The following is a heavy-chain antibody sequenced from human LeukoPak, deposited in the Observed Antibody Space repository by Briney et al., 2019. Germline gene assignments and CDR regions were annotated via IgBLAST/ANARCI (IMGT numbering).Heavy chain of an antibody. D-gene: IGHD6-19*01. CDR1: GGSISSSSYY. CDR2: IYYSGST. V-gene: IGHV4-39*01. CDR3: ARSWGIAVAGTWFDP. J-gene: IGHJ5*02. Sequence: SETLSLTCTVSGGSISSSSYYWGWIRQPPGKGLEWIGSIYYSGSTYYNPSLKSRVTISVDTSKNQFSLKLSSVTAADTVVYYCARSWGIAVAGTWFDPWGQGTLVTVSS.